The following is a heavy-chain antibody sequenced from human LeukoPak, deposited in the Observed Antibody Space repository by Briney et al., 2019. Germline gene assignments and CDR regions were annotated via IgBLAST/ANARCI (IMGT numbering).Heavy chain of an antibody. D-gene: IGHD3-22*01. V-gene: IGHV4-38-2*02. CDR1: GYSISSGYD. CDR3: ARLDRRWLPMVDY. CDR2: IYHSGST. Sequence: PSETLSLTCTVSGYSISSGYDWGWIRQPPGKGLEWIGKIYHSGSTYYNPSLKTRVTISVDTSKNQFSLKLSSVTAADTAVYYCARLDRRWLPMVDYWGQGTLVTVSS. J-gene: IGHJ4*02.